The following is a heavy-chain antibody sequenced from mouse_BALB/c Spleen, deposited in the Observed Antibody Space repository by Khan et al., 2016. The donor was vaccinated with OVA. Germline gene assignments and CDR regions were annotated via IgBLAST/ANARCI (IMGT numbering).Heavy chain of an antibody. CDR2: IYPGSGNT. D-gene: IGHD1-1*01. V-gene: IGHV1-84*02. Sequence: QVQLQQSGPELVKPGASVKISCKASGYTFTDYYINWVKQKPGQGLEWMGWIYPGSGNTKYNEKFKGKATLTVDTSSSTAYMQLRRLTTEDTAVYFCATPYYYVSSYYFDYWGQGTTLTVSS. CDR1: GYTFTDYY. J-gene: IGHJ2*01. CDR3: ATPYYYVSSYYFDY.